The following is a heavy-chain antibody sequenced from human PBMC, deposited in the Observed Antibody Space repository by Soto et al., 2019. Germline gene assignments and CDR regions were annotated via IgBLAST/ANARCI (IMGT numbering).Heavy chain of an antibody. V-gene: IGHV1-18*01. CDR3: ARTGELRLDS. CDR1: GYTFSNYG. CDR2: ISAYSGKT. D-gene: IGHD1-7*01. J-gene: IGHJ4*02. Sequence: QVHLVQSGAAVKKPGASVRVSCKASGYTFSNYGISWVRQAPGQGLEWMGWISAYSGKTNYAQSLQVRNTMTTDTSTNTAYMELRSLTSDDTDVYYCARTGELRLDSWGQGNLVNVSS.